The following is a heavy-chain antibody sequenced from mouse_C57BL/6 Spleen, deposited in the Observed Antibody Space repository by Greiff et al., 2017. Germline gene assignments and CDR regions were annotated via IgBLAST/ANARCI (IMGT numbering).Heavy chain of an antibody. Sequence: EVKVVESGGGLVQPGGSLKLSCAASGFTFSDYGMAWVRQAPRKGPEWVAFISNLAYSIYYADTVTGRFTISRENAKNPLYLEMSSLRSEDTAMYYCARRGDYDLYAMDYWGQGTSVTVSS. D-gene: IGHD2-4*01. V-gene: IGHV5-15*04. J-gene: IGHJ4*01. CDR2: ISNLAYSI. CDR3: ARRGDYDLYAMDY. CDR1: GFTFSDYG.